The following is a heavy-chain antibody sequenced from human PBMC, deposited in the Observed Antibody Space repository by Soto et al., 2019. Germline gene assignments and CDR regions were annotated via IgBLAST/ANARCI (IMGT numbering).Heavy chain of an antibody. J-gene: IGHJ4*02. V-gene: IGHV3-30*03. Sequence: QVQLVESGGGVVQPGRSLRLSCVASGFTFSNNGIHWVRQAPGKGLEWVAVISSDGSKKYYADSVKGRFTISTDNSTNTLYLQMTCLSAEYTAVYYCAMDLFGGSSRFDYWGQGTLVTVSS. CDR3: AMDLFGGSSRFDY. D-gene: IGHD2-15*01. CDR1: GFTFSNNG. CDR2: ISSDGSKK.